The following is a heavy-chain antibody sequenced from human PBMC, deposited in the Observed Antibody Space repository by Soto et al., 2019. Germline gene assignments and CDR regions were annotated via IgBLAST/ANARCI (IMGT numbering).Heavy chain of an antibody. CDR1: GFTFSSYG. J-gene: IGHJ4*02. CDR2: ISYDGSNK. D-gene: IGHD4-17*01. Sequence: PGGSLRLSCAASGFTFSSYGMHWVRQAPGKGLEWVGVISYDGSNKYYADSVKGRFTISRDNSKNTLYLQMNSLRAEDTAVYCCAKDLFPTTFDYWGQGTLVTVSS. CDR3: AKDLFPTTFDY. V-gene: IGHV3-30*18.